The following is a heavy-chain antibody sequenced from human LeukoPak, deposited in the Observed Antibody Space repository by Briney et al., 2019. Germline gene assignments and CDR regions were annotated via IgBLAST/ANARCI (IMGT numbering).Heavy chain of an antibody. V-gene: IGHV3-30*04. CDR1: GFTFSSYV. D-gene: IGHD4-23*01. J-gene: IGHJ4*02. Sequence: GGSLRLSCAASGFTFSSYVMHWVRQAPGKGLEWVAIISYDGSNEYYADSVKGRFTISRDNSKNTLYLQMNSLRAADTAVYYCAREDGGNYFDYWGQGTLVTVSS. CDR3: AREDGGNYFDY. CDR2: ISYDGSNE.